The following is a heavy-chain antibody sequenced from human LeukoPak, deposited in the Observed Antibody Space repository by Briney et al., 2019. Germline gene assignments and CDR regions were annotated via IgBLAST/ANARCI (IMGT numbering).Heavy chain of an antibody. CDR2: VNSDRSTT. CDR1: GFTFSSFW. CDR3: ARAKMSCSTTTCYGD. D-gene: IGHD2-2*01. Sequence: GGSLRHSCAASGFTFSSFWMHWVRQAPGKGLVWVSRVNSDRSTTNYADSVKGRFTISRDNAKNTLYLQMSTLRAEDTAMYYCARAKMSCSTTTCYGDWGQGTLVTVSS. V-gene: IGHV3-74*01. J-gene: IGHJ4*02.